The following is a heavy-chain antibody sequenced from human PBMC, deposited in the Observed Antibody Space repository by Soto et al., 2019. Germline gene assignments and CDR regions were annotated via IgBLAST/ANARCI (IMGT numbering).Heavy chain of an antibody. Sequence: GGSLRLSCAASGFTFSSFAMTWVRQAPGKGLEWVSGITGSGGSTYYADSVKGRFTISRDNSKNTLYLQMNSLRAEDTAVYYCAKDWFRCSSASCSGVYYFDYWGQGTLVTVS. J-gene: IGHJ4*02. CDR1: GFTFSSFA. CDR2: ITGSGGST. V-gene: IGHV3-23*01. D-gene: IGHD2-2*01. CDR3: AKDWFRCSSASCSGVYYFDY.